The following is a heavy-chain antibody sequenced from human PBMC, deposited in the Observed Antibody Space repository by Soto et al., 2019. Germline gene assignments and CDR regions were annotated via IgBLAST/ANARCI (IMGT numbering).Heavy chain of an antibody. V-gene: IGHV4-59*01. CDR3: AKGDSTTHGDSFDI. CDR2: IYHSGCT. J-gene: IGHJ3*02. CDR1: GGSISFYN. D-gene: IGHD6-13*01. Sequence: PSETLSLTCSVSGGSISFYNWNWIRQSPGKGLEWIGYIYHSGCTNYNPSLKSRVTISVDTSKNQFSLQLSSVTAADTAVYYCAKGDSTTHGDSFDIWGQGTMVTVSS.